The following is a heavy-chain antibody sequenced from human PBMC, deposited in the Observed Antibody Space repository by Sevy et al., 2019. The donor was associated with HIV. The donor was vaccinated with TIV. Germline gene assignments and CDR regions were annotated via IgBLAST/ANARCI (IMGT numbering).Heavy chain of an antibody. V-gene: IGHV3-48*01. Sequence: GGSLRLSCTASGFDFSSFSMNWVRQAPGKGLEWISYISRSTTTMYYGDSVKGRFTISRDNAQDSLFLQMNSLRTEDTAVCYCARGGTGATLHFDYWGQGTVVTVSS. J-gene: IGHJ4*02. CDR3: ARGGTGATLHFDY. CDR2: ISRSTTTM. D-gene: IGHD2-8*02. CDR1: GFDFSSFS.